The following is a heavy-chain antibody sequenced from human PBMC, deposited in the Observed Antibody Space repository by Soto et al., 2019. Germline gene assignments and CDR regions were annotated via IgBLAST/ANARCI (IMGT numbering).Heavy chain of an antibody. CDR2: SGGDDDTT. V-gene: IGHV3-74*01. Sequence: EVQLVESGGGLVQPGGSLRLSCAASGFTFSSYWMHWVRQAPGKGLEWVSGFRSGGDDDTTYYADSVRGRFTISRDNSKNTLFLQMNSLRAEDTAIYYCAKKVNSGSGSQFFDYWGQGTLVTVSS. J-gene: IGHJ4*02. CDR3: AKKVNSGSGSQFFDY. CDR1: GFTFSSYW. D-gene: IGHD3-10*01.